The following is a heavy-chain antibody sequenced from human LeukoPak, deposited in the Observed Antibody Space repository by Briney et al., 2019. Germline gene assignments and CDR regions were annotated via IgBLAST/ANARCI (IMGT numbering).Heavy chain of an antibody. CDR1: GFTFSTYS. V-gene: IGHV3-48*01. CDR2: ISSSSSSI. CDR3: AGTFYYGSGSYVLAGY. D-gene: IGHD3-10*01. Sequence: PGGSLRLSCTASGFTFSTYSMNWVRQAPGKGLEWVSYISSSSSSIYYADSVKGRFTISRDNAKNSLFLQMNSLRAEDTDLYYCAGTFYYGSGSYVLAGYWGQGTLVTVSS. J-gene: IGHJ4*02.